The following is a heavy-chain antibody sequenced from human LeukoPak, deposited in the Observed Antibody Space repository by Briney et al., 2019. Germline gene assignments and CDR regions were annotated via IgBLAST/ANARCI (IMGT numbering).Heavy chain of an antibody. CDR1: GGAFSSYA. V-gene: IGHV1-69*04. CDR3: ARDGLRSFKWFDP. D-gene: IGHD4-17*01. CDR2: IIPIFGIA. J-gene: IGHJ5*02. Sequence: SVKVSCKASGGAFSSYAISWVRQAPGQGLEWMGRIIPIFGIANYAQKFQGRVTITEEKSTSTAYMELSSLRSEDTAMYYCARDGLRSFKWFDPWGQGTLVTVSS.